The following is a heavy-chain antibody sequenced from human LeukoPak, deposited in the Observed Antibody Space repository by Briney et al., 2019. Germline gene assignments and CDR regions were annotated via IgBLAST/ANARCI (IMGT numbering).Heavy chain of an antibody. J-gene: IGHJ4*02. CDR1: GYTFTGYY. V-gene: IGHV1-2*02. CDR2: LNPNSGDT. D-gene: IGHD4-23*01. CDR3: ARAPAGGPFDN. Sequence: ASVKVSCKASGYTFTGYYMHWVRQAPGQGLEWMAWLNPNSGDTDSAQKFQGRVAMTKDTSITTAYLELSSLRSDDTAVYYCARAPAGGPFDNWGQGTLVTVSS.